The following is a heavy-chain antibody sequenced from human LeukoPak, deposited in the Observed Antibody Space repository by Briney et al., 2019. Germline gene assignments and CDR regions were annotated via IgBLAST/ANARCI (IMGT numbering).Heavy chain of an antibody. CDR3: ARDGATTVVTPPNY. Sequence: PGGSLRLSCAASGFTFSSYHINWVRQAPGKGPEWVSSISSNSEYIYYADSVKGRFTISRDNAKNSLYLQMNSLRAEDTAVYYCARDGATTVVTPPNYWGQGTLVTVSS. D-gene: IGHD4-23*01. CDR1: GFTFSSYH. CDR2: ISSNSEYI. V-gene: IGHV3-21*01. J-gene: IGHJ4*02.